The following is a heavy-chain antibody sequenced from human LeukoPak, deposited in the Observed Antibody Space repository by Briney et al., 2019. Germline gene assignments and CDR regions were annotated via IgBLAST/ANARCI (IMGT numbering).Heavy chain of an antibody. V-gene: IGHV3-30*02. CDR2: IRYDGSNK. CDR1: GFTFSSYG. Sequence: GGSLRLSCAASGFTFSSYGMHWVRQAPGKGLEWVAFIRYDGSNKYYADSVKGRFTISRDNSKNTVYLQMNSLRAEDTAVYYCAKTLLTDFRGITSSYRSDWGQGTLVTVSS. J-gene: IGHJ4*02. D-gene: IGHD3-10*01. CDR3: AKTLLTDFRGITSSYRSD.